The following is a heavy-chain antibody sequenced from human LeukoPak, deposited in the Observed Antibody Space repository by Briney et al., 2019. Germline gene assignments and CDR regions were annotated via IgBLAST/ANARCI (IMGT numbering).Heavy chain of an antibody. Sequence: SVKVSCKASGGTFSSYAISWVRQAPGQGLEWTGGIIPIFGTANYAQKFQGRVTITTDESTSTAYMELSSLRSDDTAVYYCARGGSDDCLAFDIWGQGTMVTVSS. CDR1: GGTFSSYA. V-gene: IGHV1-69*05. J-gene: IGHJ3*02. D-gene: IGHD2-21*02. CDR2: IIPIFGTA. CDR3: ARGGSDDCLAFDI.